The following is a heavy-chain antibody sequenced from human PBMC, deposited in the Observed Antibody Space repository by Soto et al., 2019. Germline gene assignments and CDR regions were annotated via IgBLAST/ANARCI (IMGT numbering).Heavy chain of an antibody. V-gene: IGHV3-13*01. CDR3: AREGRGHDYGDYDPYYYYYGMDV. CDR1: GFTFSSYD. D-gene: IGHD4-17*01. CDR2: IGTAGDT. Sequence: GGSLRLSCAASGFTFSSYDMHWVRQAPGKGLEWVSAIGTAGDTYYPGSVKGRFTISRENAKNSLYLQMNSLRAEDTAVYYCAREGRGHDYGDYDPYYYYYGMDVWGQGTTVTVSS. J-gene: IGHJ6*02.